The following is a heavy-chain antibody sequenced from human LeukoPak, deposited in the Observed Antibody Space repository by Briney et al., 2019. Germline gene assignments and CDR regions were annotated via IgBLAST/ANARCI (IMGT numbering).Heavy chain of an antibody. CDR2: ISTSGNTI. CDR3: ARDGPGYSFDS. J-gene: IGHJ4*02. V-gene: IGHV3-48*03. CDR1: GFSFISYE. Sequence: GGSLRLSCAASGFSFISYETNWVRQAPGKGLEWVSCISTSGNTIYYADSVKGRFTVSRDNARNSLFLQLNSLRAEDTAVYCCARDGPGYSFDSWGQGTLVTVSS. D-gene: IGHD5-18*01.